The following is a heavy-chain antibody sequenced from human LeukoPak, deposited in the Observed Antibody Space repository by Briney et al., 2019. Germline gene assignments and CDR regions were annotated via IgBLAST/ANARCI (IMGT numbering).Heavy chain of an antibody. J-gene: IGHJ4*02. CDR2: MNPNSGNT. D-gene: IGHD3-22*01. V-gene: IGHV1-8*02. Sequence: ASVKVSCKASGYTFTSYGISWVRQAPGQGLEWMGWMNPNSGNTGYAQKFQGRVTMTRNTSISTAYMELSSLRSEDTAVYYCARVLRGYDSSGGLGYWGQGTLVTVSS. CDR3: ARVLRGYDSSGGLGY. CDR1: GYTFTSYG.